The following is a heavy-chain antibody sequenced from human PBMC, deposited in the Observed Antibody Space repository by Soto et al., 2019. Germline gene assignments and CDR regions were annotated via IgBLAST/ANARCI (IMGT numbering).Heavy chain of an antibody. D-gene: IGHD3-10*01. CDR3: ARFFSGDWLGDAFDI. CDR1: GGSISSISYY. V-gene: IGHV4-39*01. J-gene: IGHJ3*02. Sequence: PPEKLRVTCTVSGGSISSISYYWGWIRQPPGKGLEWIGSIYYSGSTYYNPSLKSRVTISVDTSKNQFSLKLSSVTAADTAVYYCARFFSGDWLGDAFDISGQRTIVTVSS. CDR2: IYYSGST.